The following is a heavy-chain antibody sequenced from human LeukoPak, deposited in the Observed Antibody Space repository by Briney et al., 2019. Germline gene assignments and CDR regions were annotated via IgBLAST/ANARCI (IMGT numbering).Heavy chain of an antibody. D-gene: IGHD4-17*01. Sequence: SVKVSCTASGGTFSSYAISWVRQAPGQGLEWMGGIIPIFGTANYAQKFKGRVTITADESTSTAYMELSSLRSEDTAVYYCARSERDATVTTDYWGQGTLVTVSA. V-gene: IGHV1-69*13. CDR1: GGTFSSYA. CDR2: IIPIFGTA. CDR3: ARSERDATVTTDY. J-gene: IGHJ4*02.